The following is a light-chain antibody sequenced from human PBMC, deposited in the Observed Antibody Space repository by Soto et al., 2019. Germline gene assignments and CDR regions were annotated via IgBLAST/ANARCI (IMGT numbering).Light chain of an antibody. Sequence: DIQRTQSPSTLSGSVGDRVTVKFRSSQTISSWLAWYQQKTGKAPKLLIYKASILQSGVPGRFSGSGSGTEFTLTISSLQPDDFATYYCQQYDSYPYTFGQGTKVDIK. J-gene: IGKJ2*01. CDR1: QTISSW. CDR3: QQYDSYPYT. CDR2: KAS. V-gene: IGKV1-5*03.